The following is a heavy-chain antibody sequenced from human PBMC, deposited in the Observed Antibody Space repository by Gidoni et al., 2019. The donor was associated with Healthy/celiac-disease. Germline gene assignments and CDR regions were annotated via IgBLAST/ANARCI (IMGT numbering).Heavy chain of an antibody. V-gene: IGHV1-69*02. Sequence: QVQLVQSGAEVKKPGSSVKVSCKASGGTFSSYTISWVRQAPGQGLEWMGRIIPILGIANYAQKFQGRVTITADKSTSTAYMELSSLRSEDTAVYYCARLFGEKDYYGMDVWGQGTTVTVSS. D-gene: IGHD3-10*01. CDR1: GGTFSSYT. CDR3: ARLFGEKDYYGMDV. CDR2: IIPILGIA. J-gene: IGHJ6*02.